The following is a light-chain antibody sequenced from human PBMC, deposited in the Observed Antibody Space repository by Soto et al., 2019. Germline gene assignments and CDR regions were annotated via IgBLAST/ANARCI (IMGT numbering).Light chain of an antibody. CDR1: QSVTSNH. CDR3: QQYGSSMTWT. V-gene: IGKV3-20*01. Sequence: EVVLTQSPGTVSLSPGERATLSCRASQSVTSNHLAWYQQKPGQAPRLLIYAASSRATGIPDRFSGSGSGTDFTLSISRLEPEDFAVYYCQQYGSSMTWTFGQGTKVEIK. CDR2: AAS. J-gene: IGKJ1*01.